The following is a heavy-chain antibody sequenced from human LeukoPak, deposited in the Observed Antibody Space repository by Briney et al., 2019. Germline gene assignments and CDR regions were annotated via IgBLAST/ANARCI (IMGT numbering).Heavy chain of an antibody. D-gene: IGHD6-19*01. V-gene: IGHV1-18*01. CDR2: INAYNGNT. J-gene: IGHJ3*02. Sequence: ASVKVSCKASGYTFTSYGISWVRQAPGQGLEWMGWINAYNGNTNYAQKFQGRVTITADKSTSTAYMELSSLRSEDTAVYYCAALKGWYRVAFDIWGQGTMVTVSS. CDR1: GYTFTSYG. CDR3: AALKGWYRVAFDI.